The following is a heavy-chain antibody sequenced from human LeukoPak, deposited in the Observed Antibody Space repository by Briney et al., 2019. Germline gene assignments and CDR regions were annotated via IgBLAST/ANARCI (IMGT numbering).Heavy chain of an antibody. CDR1: GFTFSSYA. D-gene: IGHD5-18*01. CDR2: ISGSGGST. CDR3: ARDARDTVMLTADY. V-gene: IGHV3-23*01. Sequence: GGSLRLSCAASGFTFSSYAMSWVRQAPGKGLEWVSAISGSGGSTYYADSVKGRFTISRDNSKNTLYLQMNSLRAEDTAVYYCARDARDTVMLTADYWGQGTLVTVSS. J-gene: IGHJ4*02.